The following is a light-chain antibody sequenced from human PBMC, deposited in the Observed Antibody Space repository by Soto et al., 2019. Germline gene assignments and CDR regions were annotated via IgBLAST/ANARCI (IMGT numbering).Light chain of an antibody. CDR3: HQYGTSPKT. CDR2: DAS. Sequence: EIVLTQSPGTLSLSPGERATLSCRASQSVSSSYLAWYQQKPGQAPRLLIYDASSRATGIPDRFSGSGSGTDFTLTISRLEPDDFAVYYCHQYGTSPKTFGQGTKVEIK. V-gene: IGKV3-20*01. CDR1: QSVSSSY. J-gene: IGKJ1*01.